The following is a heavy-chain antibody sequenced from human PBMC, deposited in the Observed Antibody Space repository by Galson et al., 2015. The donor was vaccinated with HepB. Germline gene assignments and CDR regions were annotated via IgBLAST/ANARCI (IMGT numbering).Heavy chain of an antibody. CDR3: VRDLGTAAR. D-gene: IGHD6-13*01. V-gene: IGHV3-74*01. Sequence: VRQAPGKGLVWVSRISTHGGSTSYADSVKGRFTISRDNAKNTLDLQMNSLRAEDTAVYYCVRDLGTAARWGQGTLVTVSS. J-gene: IGHJ4*02. CDR2: ISTHGGST.